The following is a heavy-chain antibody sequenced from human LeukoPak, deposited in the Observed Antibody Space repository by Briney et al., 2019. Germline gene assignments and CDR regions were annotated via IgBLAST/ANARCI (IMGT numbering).Heavy chain of an antibody. CDR1: GFTFSSYS. V-gene: IGHV3-21*01. CDR3: AKDFYYGSGSYS. J-gene: IGHJ4*02. Sequence: GGSLRLSCAASGFTFSSYSMNWVRQAPGKGLEWVSSISSSSSYIYYADSVKGRFTISRDNSKNTLYLQMNSLRAEDTAVYYCAKDFYYGSGSYSWGQGTLVTVSS. D-gene: IGHD3-10*01. CDR2: ISSSSSYI.